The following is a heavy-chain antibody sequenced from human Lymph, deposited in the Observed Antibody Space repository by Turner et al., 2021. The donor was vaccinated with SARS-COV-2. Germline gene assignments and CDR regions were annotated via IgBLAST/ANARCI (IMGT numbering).Heavy chain of an antibody. V-gene: IGHV3-30*04. J-gene: IGHJ6*02. D-gene: IGHD3-10*01. Sequence: QVQLVESGGVVVQPGRSLRLSCASSGFTFSTYAIHWVRQAAGKGLEWVAVISYDGSNKYYADSVKGRFTISRDNSKNTLYLQMNSLRAEDTAVYYCARYGSGGYFYYGLDVWGQGTTVTVSS. CDR3: ARYGSGGYFYYGLDV. CDR2: ISYDGSNK. CDR1: GFTFSTYA.